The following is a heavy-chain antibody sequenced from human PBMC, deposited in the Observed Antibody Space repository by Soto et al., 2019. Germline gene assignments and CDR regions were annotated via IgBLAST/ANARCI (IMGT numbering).Heavy chain of an antibody. Sequence: ASVKVSCKASGYTFTSYGISWVRQAPGQGLEWMGWISAYNGNTNYAQKLQGRVTMTTDTSTSTAYMELRSLRSDDTAVYYCARAAYDYIWGSYRSYYFDYWGQETLVTVSS. CDR2: ISAYNGNT. V-gene: IGHV1-18*01. J-gene: IGHJ4*02. CDR1: GYTFTSYG. D-gene: IGHD3-16*02. CDR3: ARAAYDYIWGSYRSYYFDY.